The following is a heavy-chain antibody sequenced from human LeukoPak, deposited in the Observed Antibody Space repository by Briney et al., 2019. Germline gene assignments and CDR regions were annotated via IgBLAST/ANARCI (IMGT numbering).Heavy chain of an antibody. CDR3: ARRSSSLIVDY. CDR1: GGSISSGGYY. J-gene: IGHJ4*02. CDR2: IYHSGST. Sequence: SETLSLTCTVSGGSISSGGYYWSWIRQPPGKGLEWIGYIYHSGSTYYNPSLKSRVTISVVRSKNQFSLKLSSVTAADTAVYYCARRSSSLIVDYWGQGTLVTVSS. V-gene: IGHV4-30-2*01. D-gene: IGHD6-13*01.